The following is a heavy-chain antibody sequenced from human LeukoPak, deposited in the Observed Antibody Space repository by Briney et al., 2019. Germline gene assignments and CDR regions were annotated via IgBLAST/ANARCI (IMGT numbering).Heavy chain of an antibody. J-gene: IGHJ6*02. CDR2: ISAYNGNT. D-gene: IGHD2/OR15-2a*01. Sequence: ASVKVSCKASGYTFTSYGISWVRQAPGQGLEWMGWISAYNGNTNYAQKLQGRVTMTTDTSTSTAYMELRSLRSDDTAVYYCARDKVVTSTRSYYYYGMDVWGQGTTVTVSS. CDR3: ARDKVVTSTRSYYYYGMDV. CDR1: GYTFTSYG. V-gene: IGHV1-18*01.